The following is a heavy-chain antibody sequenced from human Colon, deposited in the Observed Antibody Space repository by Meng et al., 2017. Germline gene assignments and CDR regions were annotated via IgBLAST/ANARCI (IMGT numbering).Heavy chain of an antibody. J-gene: IGHJ4*02. CDR2: INAGNGNT. CDR3: TSPIY. CDR1: AYTFSRDA. D-gene: IGHD3-9*01. V-gene: IGHV1-3*01. Sequence: QVQLVQAGAGVMKRGASVKVSCKASAYTFSRDAMHWVRQAPGKSLEWMRWINAGNGNTTRDTSATTTYTELSSLTSEDTAVYYCTSPIYWGQGTLVTVSS.